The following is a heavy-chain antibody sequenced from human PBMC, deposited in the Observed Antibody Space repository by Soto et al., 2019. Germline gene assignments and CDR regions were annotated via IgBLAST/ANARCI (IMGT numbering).Heavy chain of an antibody. CDR1: GGSISSSRSY. J-gene: IGHJ5*02. D-gene: IGHD6-13*01. CDR3: ARQAAAPGIDLWFDP. Sequence: SETLSLTCNVSGGSISSSRSYWVWFRQPPGKELEWIANIFYAGNTYYNPSPKSRVTVSVDTSKNQFSLKLDSVTAADTAVYYCARQAAAPGIDLWFDPWGQGTLVTVSS. V-gene: IGHV4-39*01. CDR2: IFYAGNT.